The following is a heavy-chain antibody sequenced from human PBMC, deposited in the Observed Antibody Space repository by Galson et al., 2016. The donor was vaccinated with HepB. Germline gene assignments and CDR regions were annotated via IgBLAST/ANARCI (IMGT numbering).Heavy chain of an antibody. D-gene: IGHD4-17*01. V-gene: IGHV3-33*08. J-gene: IGHJ6*02. CDR1: GFTVSSNC. CDR3: ARDRGLLHYYYGMDV. CDR2: ISYDGNNR. Sequence: SLRLSCAASGFTVSSNCMSWVRQAPGKGLEWVAVISYDGNNRHYADAVKGRFTISRDSSTNTVYLQMNSLRADDTAVYFCARDRGLLHYYYGMDVWGQGTTVTASS.